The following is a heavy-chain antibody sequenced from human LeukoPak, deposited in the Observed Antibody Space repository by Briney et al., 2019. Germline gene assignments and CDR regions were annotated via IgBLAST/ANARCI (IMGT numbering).Heavy chain of an antibody. CDR3: AREWDYSSHYFDY. V-gene: IGHV3-21*01. J-gene: IGHJ4*02. Sequence: GGSLRLSCAASGFTFSSYSMNWVRQAPGKGLEWVSSISSSSSYIYYADSVKGRFTISRDNAKNSLYLQMNSLRAEDTAVYYCAREWDYSSHYFDYWGQGTLVTVSS. CDR2: ISSSSSYI. CDR1: GFTFSSYS. D-gene: IGHD6-19*01.